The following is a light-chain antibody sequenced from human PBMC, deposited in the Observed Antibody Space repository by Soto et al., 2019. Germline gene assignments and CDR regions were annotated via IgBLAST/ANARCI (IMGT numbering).Light chain of an antibody. CDR1: SSDVGGSRY. J-gene: IGLJ2*01. CDR3: SSYSSITTLL. V-gene: IGLV2-14*01. Sequence: QSALTQPASVSGSPGQSITISCTGTSSDVGGSRYVSWYQHHPDKAPKLMIYEVSNRPSGVSNRFSASKSGNTASLTISGLQAEDEADYYCSSYSSITTLLFGGGTQLTVL. CDR2: EVS.